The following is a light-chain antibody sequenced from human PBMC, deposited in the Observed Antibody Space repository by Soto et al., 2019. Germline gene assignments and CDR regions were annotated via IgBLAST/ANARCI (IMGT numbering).Light chain of an antibody. V-gene: IGKV1-39*01. J-gene: IGKJ1*01. CDR2: AAS. Sequence: DIQMTQSPSSLSASVGDRVTITCRASESIRNNLNWYQQKPGKAPKLLIYAASTLQSGVPSRFSGGGSGTEFTRPIGSLQPEDFTTYYCQQTYSTPRGAFGQGTKVEFK. CDR3: QQTYSTPRGA. CDR1: ESIRNN.